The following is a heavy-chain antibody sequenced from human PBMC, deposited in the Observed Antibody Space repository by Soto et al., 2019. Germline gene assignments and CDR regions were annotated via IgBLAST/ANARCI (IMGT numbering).Heavy chain of an antibody. V-gene: IGHV1-2*02. CDR2: INPKFGDT. Sequence: QVQLVQSGAEVKEPGDSVRVSCEASGYTFTAYYIHWVRQAPGQGLEWMGWINPKFGDTTYAQDCQGRVSMTRDMSISTVYMELSRLTSDDTAIYYCARNMDYYYGPGSGNGHGVWGQGTTVTVCS. J-gene: IGHJ6*02. D-gene: IGHD3-10*01. CDR1: GYTFTAYY. CDR3: ARNMDYYYGPGSGNGHGV.